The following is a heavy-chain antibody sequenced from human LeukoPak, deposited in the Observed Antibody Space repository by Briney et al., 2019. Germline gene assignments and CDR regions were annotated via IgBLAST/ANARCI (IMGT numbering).Heavy chain of an antibody. J-gene: IGHJ4*02. D-gene: IGHD5-18*01. CDR3: ARTLGGYSYGYVGYYFDY. CDR2: ISSSSSYI. V-gene: IGHV3-21*01. Sequence: GGSLRLSCAASGFTFSSYSMNWVRQAPGKGLEWVSSISSSSSYIYYADSVKGRFTISRDNAKNSLYLQMNSLRAEDTAVYYCARTLGGYSYGYVGYYFDYWGQGTLVTVSP. CDR1: GFTFSSYS.